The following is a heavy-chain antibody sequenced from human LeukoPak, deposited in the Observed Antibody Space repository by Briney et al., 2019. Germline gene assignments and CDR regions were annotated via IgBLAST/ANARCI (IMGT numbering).Heavy chain of an antibody. Sequence: ASVKVSCKASGYTFTGYYMHWVRQAPGQGLERMGWINPNSGGTNYAQKFQGRVTMTRDTSISTAHMELSRLRSDDTAVYYCAREFCGGDCYGFDYWGQGTLVTVSS. V-gene: IGHV1-2*02. CDR1: GYTFTGYY. CDR3: AREFCGGDCYGFDY. J-gene: IGHJ4*02. CDR2: INPNSGGT. D-gene: IGHD2-21*02.